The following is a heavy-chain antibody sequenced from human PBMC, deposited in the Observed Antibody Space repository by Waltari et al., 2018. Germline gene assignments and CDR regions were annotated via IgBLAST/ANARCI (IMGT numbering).Heavy chain of an antibody. CDR1: GGSISTIGYY. Sequence: QLQLQESGPGLVKPSETLSLTCTVSGGSISTIGYYWAWVRQPPGKGLEWICTIYHSGTTYYNPSLESRVTISVDTSRNQFSLKLRSVTAADTAVYYCARHGGYFSNFDYWGQGTLVTVSS. D-gene: IGHD2-21*01. CDR3: ARHGGYFSNFDY. V-gene: IGHV4-39*01. CDR2: IYHSGTT. J-gene: IGHJ4*02.